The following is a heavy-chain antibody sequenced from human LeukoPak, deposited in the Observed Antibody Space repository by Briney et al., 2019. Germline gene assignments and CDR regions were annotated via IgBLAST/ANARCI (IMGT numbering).Heavy chain of an antibody. J-gene: IGHJ4*02. D-gene: IGHD3-16*01. Sequence: GGSLRLSCAASGFIFGDYTVNWVRQAPGKGLEWISYISRTSSTIYYADSVKGRFTISRDNAKNSLYLQMNGLRAEDTAVYYRARGLGDTFFDYWGQGTLVAVSS. CDR3: ARGLGDTFFDY. CDR2: ISRTSSTI. CDR1: GFIFGDYT. V-gene: IGHV3-48*01.